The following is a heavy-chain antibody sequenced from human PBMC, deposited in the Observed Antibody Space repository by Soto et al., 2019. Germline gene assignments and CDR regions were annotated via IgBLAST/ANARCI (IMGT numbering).Heavy chain of an antibody. Sequence: AGGSLRLSCAASGFTFSSYGMHWVRQAPGKGLEWVAVISYDGSNKYYADSVKGRFTISRDNSKNTLYLQMNSLRAEDTAVYYCAKDGKNYYGMDVWGQGTTVTVSS. V-gene: IGHV3-30*18. CDR3: AKDGKNYYGMDV. J-gene: IGHJ6*02. CDR2: ISYDGSNK. CDR1: GFTFSSYG.